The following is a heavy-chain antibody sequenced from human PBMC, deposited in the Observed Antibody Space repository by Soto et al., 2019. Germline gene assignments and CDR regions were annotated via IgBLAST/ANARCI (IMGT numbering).Heavy chain of an antibody. CDR3: ARDCGGDCSYFDH. J-gene: IGHJ4*02. CDR1: GGSIISNSW. D-gene: IGHD2-21*02. CDR2: IYHNGRT. V-gene: IGHV4-4*02. Sequence: QVQLQESGPGLVKPSETLSVTCGVSGGSIISNSWWSWLRQPPGKGLEWIGEIYHNGRTDYNPSLKSRVTMSVDTSKNQIFLNLSSVTAADTAVYYCARDCGGDCSYFDHWGQGTLVTVSS.